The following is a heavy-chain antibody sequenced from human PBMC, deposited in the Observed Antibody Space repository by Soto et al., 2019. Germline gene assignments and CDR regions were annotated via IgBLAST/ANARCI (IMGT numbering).Heavy chain of an antibody. D-gene: IGHD3-10*01. J-gene: IGHJ5*02. CDR3: ARGYASGIYYS. Sequence: GGSLRLSCAASGFTFDDCGMTWVRQAPGKGLEWVSGINWNGAGTGYADSVQGRFTISRDNAQNSLYLQMNSLRVEDTAVYYCARGYASGIYYSWGQGTLVTVSS. CDR1: GFTFDDCG. V-gene: IGHV3-20*04. CDR2: INWNGAGT.